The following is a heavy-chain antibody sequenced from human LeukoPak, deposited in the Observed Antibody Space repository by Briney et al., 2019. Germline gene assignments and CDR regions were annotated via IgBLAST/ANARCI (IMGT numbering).Heavy chain of an antibody. Sequence: GGSLRLSCAASGFNLNSFAMGRIGQAPGKGLDWVKAISGSGHSTYYADSVKGRFTVSRDTSKNTLYLQMNSLGAEDTAVYYCALAKERVVAATLDYWGQGTLVTVSS. CDR1: GFNLNSFA. CDR3: ALAKERVVAATLDY. V-gene: IGHV3-23*01. CDR2: ISGSGHST. D-gene: IGHD2-15*01. J-gene: IGHJ4*02.